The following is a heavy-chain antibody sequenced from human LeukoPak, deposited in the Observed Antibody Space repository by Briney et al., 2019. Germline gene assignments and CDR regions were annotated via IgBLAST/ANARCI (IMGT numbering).Heavy chain of an antibody. D-gene: IGHD1-26*01. J-gene: IGHJ4*02. V-gene: IGHV3-11*01. CDR2: ITHSGSTI. CDR1: RFTFSDYY. CDR3: ARVVGKWEFDY. Sequence: GGSLRLSCAASRFTFSDYYMSWIRQAPGKGLEWVSSITHSGSTIYYADSVKGRFTISRDNAKISLYLQMNSLRAEDTAVYYCARVVGKWEFDYWGQGTLVTVSS.